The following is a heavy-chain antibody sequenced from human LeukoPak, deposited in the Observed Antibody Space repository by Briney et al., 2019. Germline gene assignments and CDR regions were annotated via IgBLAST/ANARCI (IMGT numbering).Heavy chain of an antibody. CDR3: ARAVSGYSSGWLPDY. J-gene: IGHJ4*02. Sequence: ASVKVSCKASGYTFTGYYMHWVRQAPGQGLEWMGWINPNSGGTNYAQKFQGWVTMTRDTSISTAYMELSRLGSDDTAVYYCARAVSGYSSGWLPDYWGQGTLVTVSS. V-gene: IGHV1-2*04. CDR2: INPNSGGT. D-gene: IGHD6-19*01. CDR1: GYTFTGYY.